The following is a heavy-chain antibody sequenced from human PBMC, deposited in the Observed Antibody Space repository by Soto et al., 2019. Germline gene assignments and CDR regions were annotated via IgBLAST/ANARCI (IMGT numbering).Heavy chain of an antibody. CDR3: ARPREAGKYYYGVDV. CDR2: IYPGDSDT. D-gene: IGHD6-19*01. V-gene: IGHV5-51*01. Sequence: GESLKISCQGSGYRFTSYWIGWVRQVPGKGLEWMGIIYPGDSDTRYSPSFQGQVTISADKSISTAYLQWSSLKASDTAMYYCARPREAGKYYYGVDVWGQGTTVTVSS. J-gene: IGHJ6*02. CDR1: GYRFTSYW.